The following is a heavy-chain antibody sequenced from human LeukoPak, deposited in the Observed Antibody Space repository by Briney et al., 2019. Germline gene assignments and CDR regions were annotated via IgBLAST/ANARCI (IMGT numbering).Heavy chain of an antibody. J-gene: IGHJ6*02. V-gene: IGHV3-74*01. D-gene: IGHD5-12*01. CDR2: IASDGSST. CDR1: GFTFSSYW. Sequence: GGSLRLSCAASGFTFSSYWMNWVRQAPGKGLVWVSRIASDGSSTTYADSVKGRFSISRDNAKNTLYLQMNSLRVEDTAVYYCARENRGRGYSYVWGQGTTVTVSS. CDR3: ARENRGRGYSYV.